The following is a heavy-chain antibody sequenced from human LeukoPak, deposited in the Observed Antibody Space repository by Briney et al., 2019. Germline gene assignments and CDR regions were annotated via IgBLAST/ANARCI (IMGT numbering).Heavy chain of an antibody. CDR1: GVSVSSGGYY. Sequence: TLSLTCTVSGVSVSSGGYYWSWIRQHPEKGLESIGHVYYSGSTYYNPSLKSRITILKDASKNQFTLKLNSVTPTDTAVYFCAGGKYDILTGYFRFDHWGQGTLVTVSS. D-gene: IGHD3-9*01. CDR2: VYYSGST. J-gene: IGHJ4*02. CDR3: AGGKYDILTGYFRFDH. V-gene: IGHV4-31*03.